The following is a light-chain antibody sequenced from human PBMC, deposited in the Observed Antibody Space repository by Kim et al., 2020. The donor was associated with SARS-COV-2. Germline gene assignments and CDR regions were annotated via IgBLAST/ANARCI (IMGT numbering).Light chain of an antibody. CDR3: QQYKSYPIT. CDR1: QSISSR. J-gene: IGKJ5*01. CDR2: DAS. Sequence: ASVGDRVTITCRASQSISSRLAWYQQKPGKAPNLLIFDASNLGSGVPSRFSGSASGTEFTLTISSLQPDDVATFYCQQYKSYPITFGQGTRLEIK. V-gene: IGKV1-5*01.